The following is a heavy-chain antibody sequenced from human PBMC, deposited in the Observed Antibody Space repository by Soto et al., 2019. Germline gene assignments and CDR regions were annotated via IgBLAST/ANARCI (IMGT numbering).Heavy chain of an antibody. Sequence: ETLSLTCTVSVDSITTYYWSWIRQPAGKGLEWIGRIDTSGNTNYNPSLKSRVTMSVDTSKKQFSLKLTSVTAADTAVYYCARYSNNWFQTEGMDVWGQGTTVTVSS. D-gene: IGHD6-13*01. J-gene: IGHJ6*02. CDR1: VDSITTYY. CDR3: ARYSNNWFQTEGMDV. CDR2: IDTSGNT. V-gene: IGHV4-4*07.